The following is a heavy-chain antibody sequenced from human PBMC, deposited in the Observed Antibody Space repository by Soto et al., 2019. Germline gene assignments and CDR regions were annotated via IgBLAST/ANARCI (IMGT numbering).Heavy chain of an antibody. D-gene: IGHD3-22*01. CDR3: ARDLYYYDSSGYQLLGGGDAFDI. CDR2: IIPIFGTA. V-gene: IGHV1-69*13. Sequence: SVKVSCKASGGTFSSYAISWVRQAPGQGLEWMGGIIPIFGTANYAQKFQGRVTITADESTSTAYMELSSLRSEDTAVYYCARDLYYYDSSGYQLLGGGDAFDIWSQGTMVTV. J-gene: IGHJ3*02. CDR1: GGTFSSYA.